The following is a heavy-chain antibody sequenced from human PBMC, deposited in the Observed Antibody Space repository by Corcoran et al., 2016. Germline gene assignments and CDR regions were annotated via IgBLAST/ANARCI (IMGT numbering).Heavy chain of an antibody. CDR3: ARVTEYSSSWGGYFDY. CDR2: INAGNGNT. D-gene: IGHD6-13*01. Sequence: QVQLVQSGAEVKKPGASVKVSCKASGYTFTSYAMHWVRQAPGQRLEWMGWINAGNGNTKYSQKFQGRVTMTTDTSTSTAYMVLRSLRSDDTAIYYCARVTEYSSSWGGYFDYWGQGALVTVSS. CDR1: GYTFTSYA. J-gene: IGHJ4*02. V-gene: IGHV1-3*01.